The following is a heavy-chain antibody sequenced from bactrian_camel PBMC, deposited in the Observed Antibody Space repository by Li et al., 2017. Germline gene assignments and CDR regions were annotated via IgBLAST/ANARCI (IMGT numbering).Heavy chain of an antibody. Sequence: HVQLVESGGGSVQTGDSLKLSCTGSGYIFSSCRMAWYRQTPGKEREWVSRITTDGTSSTTMYIDSVKGRFTISRDNAKNTVYLQMNSLKPEDTAVYYCATLGRYSDYDVLPPGRGYEYYYWGQGTQVTVS. CDR3: ATLGRYSDYDVLPPGRGYEYYY. J-gene: IGHJ4*01. CDR1: GYIFSSCR. D-gene: IGHD4*01. CDR2: ITTDGTSSTT. V-gene: IGHV3-2*01.